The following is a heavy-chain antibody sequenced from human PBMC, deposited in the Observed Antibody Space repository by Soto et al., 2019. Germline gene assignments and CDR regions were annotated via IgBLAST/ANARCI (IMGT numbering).Heavy chain of an antibody. J-gene: IGHJ6*02. CDR1: GGSISSYY. CDR2: IYYSGST. CDR3: ASSNIAAAGFYYYGMGV. V-gene: IGHV4-59*01. D-gene: IGHD6-13*01. Sequence: SETLSLTCTVSGGSISSYYWSWIRQPPGKGLEWIGYIYYSGSTNYNPSLKSRVTISVDTSKNQFSLKLSSVTAADTAVYYCASSNIAAAGFYYYGMGVWGRGTTVTVSS.